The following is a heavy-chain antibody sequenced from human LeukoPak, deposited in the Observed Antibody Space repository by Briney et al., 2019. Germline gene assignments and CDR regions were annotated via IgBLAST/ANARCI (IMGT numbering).Heavy chain of an antibody. D-gene: IGHD6-13*01. V-gene: IGHV3-64*01. Sequence: GGSLRLSCAASGFTFSSYAMHWVRQAPGKGLEYVSAISSNGGSTYYANSVKGRFTISRDNSKNTLYLQMGSLRAEDMAVYYCAREAGYSSSFNYYYYYMDVWGKGTTVTVSS. CDR3: AREAGYSSSFNYYYYYMDV. CDR1: GFTFSSYA. CDR2: ISSNGGST. J-gene: IGHJ6*03.